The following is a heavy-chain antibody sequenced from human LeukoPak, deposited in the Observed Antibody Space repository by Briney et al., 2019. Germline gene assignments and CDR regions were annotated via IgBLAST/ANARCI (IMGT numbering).Heavy chain of an antibody. V-gene: IGHV4-4*07. CDR3: ATGGVDWTFDY. J-gene: IGHJ4*02. CDR2: IYTSGST. CDR1: GGSISDYY. D-gene: IGHD3-9*01. Sequence: SETLSLSCTVSGGSISDYYWSWIRQPAGKGLEWIGHIYTSGSTNYNPSLKSRVTMSVDTSKNQFSLNLSSVTAADTAVYYCATGGVDWTFDYWGQGTLDTVSS.